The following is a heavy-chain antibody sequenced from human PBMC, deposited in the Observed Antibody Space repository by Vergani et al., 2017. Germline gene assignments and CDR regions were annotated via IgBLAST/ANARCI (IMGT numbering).Heavy chain of an antibody. CDR3: ASHGTYYDFWSGYVQGSFGY. CDR2: IYYSGST. D-gene: IGHD3-3*01. CDR1: GGSISSGGYY. Sequence: QVQLQESGPGLVKPSQTLSLTCTVSGGSISSGGYYWSWIRQHPGKGLEWIGYIYYSGSTYYNPSLKSRVTISVDTSKNQFSLKLSSVTAADTAVYYCASHGTYYDFWSGYVQGSFGYWGQGTLVTVSS. J-gene: IGHJ4*02. V-gene: IGHV4-31*03.